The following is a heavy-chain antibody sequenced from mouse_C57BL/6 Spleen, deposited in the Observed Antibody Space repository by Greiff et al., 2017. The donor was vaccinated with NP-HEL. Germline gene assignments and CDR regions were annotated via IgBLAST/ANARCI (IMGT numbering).Heavy chain of an antibody. CDR2: IYTGDGDT. Sequence: QVQLKESGPELVKPGASVKISCKASGYAFSSSWMNWVKQRPGKGLAWIGLIYTGDGDTNYNGKFKGKATLTAYKSSSTAYMQLSSLTSEDSAVYFCAREGNYGSSSYFDYWGQVTTLTVSS. CDR3: AREGNYGSSSYFDY. CDR1: GYAFSSSW. V-gene: IGHV1-82*01. D-gene: IGHD1-1*01. J-gene: IGHJ2*01.